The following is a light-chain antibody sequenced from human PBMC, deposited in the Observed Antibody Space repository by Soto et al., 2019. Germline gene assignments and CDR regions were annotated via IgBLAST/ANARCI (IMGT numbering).Light chain of an antibody. CDR3: QQYNKWPIT. Sequence: EIVMTQSPATLSVSPGEGATLSCRASQSDSSDLAWYQQKPGQAPRLLMYGTSTRATGIPARFSGSGSGTEFTLTISSLQSEDFAVYHCQQYNKWPITFGQGTRLDIK. CDR1: QSDSSD. V-gene: IGKV3-15*01. CDR2: GTS. J-gene: IGKJ5*01.